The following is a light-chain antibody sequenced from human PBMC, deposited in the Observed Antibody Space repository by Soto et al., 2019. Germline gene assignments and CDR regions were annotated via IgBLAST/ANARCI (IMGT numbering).Light chain of an antibody. CDR1: QGISSY. J-gene: IGKJ1*01. CDR2: ASS. CDR3: QQYYSYPRT. Sequence: AIRMTQSPSSFSASTGDRVTITCRASQGISSYLAWYQQKPGKDPKLLIYASSTLQSGVPSRFSGSGSGTDFTLTISCLQSEDFATYYCQQYYSYPRTFGQGTQVEIK. V-gene: IGKV1-8*01.